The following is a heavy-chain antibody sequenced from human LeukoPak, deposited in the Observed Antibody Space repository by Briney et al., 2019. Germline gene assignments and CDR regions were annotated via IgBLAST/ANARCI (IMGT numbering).Heavy chain of an antibody. V-gene: IGHV3-21*01. CDR2: ISSSSSYI. D-gene: IGHD6-13*01. CDR3: ARVEAAAGSGYYFDY. Sequence: GGSLRLSCAASGSTFSSYSMNWVRQAPGKGLEWVSSISSSSSYIYYADSVKGRFTISRDNAKNSLYLQMNSLRAEDTAVYYCARVEAAAGSGYYFDYWGQGTRVTVSS. CDR1: GSTFSSYS. J-gene: IGHJ4*02.